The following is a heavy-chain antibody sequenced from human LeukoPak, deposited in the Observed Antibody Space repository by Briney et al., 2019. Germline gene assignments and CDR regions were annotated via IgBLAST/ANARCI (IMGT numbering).Heavy chain of an antibody. V-gene: IGHV3-23*01. CDR2: ISGSSGRP. CDR1: GFTFSSFA. Sequence: GGSLRLSCAASGFTFSSFAMGWVRQAPGKGLEWVSTISGSSGRPYYADSVKGRFTISRDNSKDTLYLQMTSLRAEDTAIYYCATPPEPGYFTRTSCHASYFDYWGKGPRVSVSS. J-gene: IGHJ4*02. CDR3: ATPPEPGYFTRTSCHASYFDY. D-gene: IGHD2-2*01.